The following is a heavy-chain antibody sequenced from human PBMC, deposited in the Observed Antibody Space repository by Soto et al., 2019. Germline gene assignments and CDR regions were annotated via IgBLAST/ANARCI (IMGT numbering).Heavy chain of an antibody. J-gene: IGHJ3*01. CDR1: GGSFSGYY. CDR2: INHSGST. CDR3: ARGGIAAAAFF. D-gene: IGHD6-13*01. V-gene: IGHV4-34*01. Sequence: SETLSLTCAVYGGSFSGYYWSWIRQPPGKGLEWIGEINHSGSTNYNPSLKSRVTISVDTSKNQFSLKLSSVTAADTAVYYCARGGIAAAAFFWGQGTMVTVSS.